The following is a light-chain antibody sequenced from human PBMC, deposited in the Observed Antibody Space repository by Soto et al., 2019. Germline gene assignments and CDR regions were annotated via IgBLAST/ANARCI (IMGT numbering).Light chain of an antibody. CDR2: HAS. CDR3: QHYNIYPWT. J-gene: IGKJ1*01. V-gene: IGKV1-5*01. CDR1: QTINNW. Sequence: DIQMTQSPSTLSASIGDRVTITCRASQTINNWLAWYQQKPGKAPNLLIYHASNLETGVPSRFSGSAFGTEFTLTISSLQPDDLATYYCQHYNIYPWTFGQGTKVEIK.